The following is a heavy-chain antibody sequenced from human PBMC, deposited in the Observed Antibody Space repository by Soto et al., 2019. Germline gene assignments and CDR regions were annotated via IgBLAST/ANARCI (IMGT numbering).Heavy chain of an antibody. CDR2: LSSSGYPI. J-gene: IGHJ6*02. V-gene: IGHV3-11*01. D-gene: IGHD3-3*01. CDR3: DRANRSFWNGYDRRYDHYGMDL. Sequence: PGGSLRLSCAASGFSFSDYYMTWLRQAPGKGLEWLSYLSSSGYPIYYADSVKGRFPISRDNAKNTVYLQMNSLRAEDTATYYCDRANRSFWNGYDRRYDHYGMDLWGQGTRVTVYS. CDR1: GFSFSDYY.